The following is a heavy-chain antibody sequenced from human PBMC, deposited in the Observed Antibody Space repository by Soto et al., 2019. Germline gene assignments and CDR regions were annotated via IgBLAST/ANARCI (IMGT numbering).Heavy chain of an antibody. J-gene: IGHJ6*02. D-gene: IGHD2-2*01. Sequence: GASVKVSCKASGGTFSSYAISWVRQAPGQGLEWMGGIIPIFGTANYAQKFQGRVTITADESTSTAYMELSSLRSEDTAVYYCARSGDCSSTSCSNSFYYYYGVDVWGQGTTVTVSS. CDR3: ARSGDCSSTSCSNSFYYYYGVDV. CDR1: GGTFSSYA. CDR2: IIPIFGTA. V-gene: IGHV1-69*13.